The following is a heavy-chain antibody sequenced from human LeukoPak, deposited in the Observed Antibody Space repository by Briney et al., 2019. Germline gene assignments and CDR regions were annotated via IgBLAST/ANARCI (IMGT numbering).Heavy chain of an antibody. CDR1: GFTFSSYA. D-gene: IGHD1-26*01. CDR2: VSGSGGST. CDR3: AKVRVVGGTPGRPATRASLDY. V-gene: IGHV3-23*01. J-gene: IGHJ4*02. Sequence: PGGSLRLSCAASGFTFSSYAMSWVRQAPGKGLEWVSGVSGSGGSTNYADSVKGRFTISRDNSKNTLYLQMNSLRAEDTAAYYCAKVRVVGGTPGRPATRASLDYWGQGTLVTVSS.